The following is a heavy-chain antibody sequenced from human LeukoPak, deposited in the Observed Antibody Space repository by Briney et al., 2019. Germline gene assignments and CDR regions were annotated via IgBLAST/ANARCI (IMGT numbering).Heavy chain of an antibody. CDR2: ISGYNGKT. J-gene: IGHJ4*02. V-gene: IGHV1-18*01. CDR3: ARDTGIAVAGTGDFDY. Sequence: ASVKVSCKASGYTLTHYGISWVRQAPGQGLGWVGWISGYNGKTNYAQKLQDTVTMTTDTSTSTAYMELRSLRSDDTAVYYCARDTGIAVAGTGDFDYWGQGTLVTVSS. D-gene: IGHD6-13*01. CDR1: GYTLTHYG.